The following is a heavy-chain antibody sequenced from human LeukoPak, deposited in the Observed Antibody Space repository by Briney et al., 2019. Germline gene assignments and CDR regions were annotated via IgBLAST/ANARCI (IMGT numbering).Heavy chain of an antibody. CDR1: GFTFSDYY. D-gene: IGHD1-26*01. V-gene: IGHV3-11*01. J-gene: IGHJ4*02. CDR2: ISSSGSTI. Sequence: GGSLRLSCAASGFTFSDYYMSWIRQAPGKGLEWVSYISSSGSTIYYADSVKGRFTISRDNAKNSLYLQMNSLRAEDPAVYYCASGGVVGADAEDYWGQGTLVTVSS. CDR3: ASGGVVGADAEDY.